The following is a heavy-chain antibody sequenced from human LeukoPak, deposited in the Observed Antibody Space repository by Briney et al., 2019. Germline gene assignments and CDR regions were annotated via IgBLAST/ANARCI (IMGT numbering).Heavy chain of an antibody. V-gene: IGHV4-34*01. Sequence: KASETLSLTCAVYGGSFSGYYWSWIRQPPGKGLEWIGEINHSGSTNYNPSLKSRVTISVDTSKNQFSLKLSSVTAADTAVYYCARDSGSGYGVVGYWGQGTLVTVSS. CDR2: INHSGST. D-gene: IGHD3-22*01. CDR3: ARDSGSGYGVVGY. CDR1: GGSFSGYY. J-gene: IGHJ4*02.